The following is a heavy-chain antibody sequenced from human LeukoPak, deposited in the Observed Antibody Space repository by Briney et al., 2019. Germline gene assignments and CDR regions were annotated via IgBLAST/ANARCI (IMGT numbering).Heavy chain of an antibody. Sequence: ASVTVSCKSSGYTFTIYGISWVRQAPGQGLEWMGWISAYNGNTNYAQKLQGRVTITTDTSTSTAYMELRSLRSDDTAVYYFWRDGHRRMVRGVIAYWGQGTLVTVSS. CDR2: ISAYNGNT. J-gene: IGHJ4*02. CDR1: GYTFTIYG. V-gene: IGHV1-18*01. CDR3: WRDGHRRMVRGVIAY. D-gene: IGHD3-10*01.